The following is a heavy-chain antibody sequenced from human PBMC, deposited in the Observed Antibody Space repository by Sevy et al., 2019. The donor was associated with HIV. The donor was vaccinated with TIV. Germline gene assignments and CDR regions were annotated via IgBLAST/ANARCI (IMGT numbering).Heavy chain of an antibody. D-gene: IGHD3-22*01. CDR1: GFTFSSYA. J-gene: IGHJ4*02. CDR3: AKVLPLNYYDSSGYYYGFDY. CDR2: ISGSGGST. Sequence: GGSLRLSCAASGFTFSSYAMSWARQAPGKGLEWVSAISGSGGSTYYADSVKGRFTISRDNSKNTLYLQMNSLRAEDTAVYYCAKVLPLNYYDSSGYYYGFDYWGQGTLVTVSS. V-gene: IGHV3-23*01.